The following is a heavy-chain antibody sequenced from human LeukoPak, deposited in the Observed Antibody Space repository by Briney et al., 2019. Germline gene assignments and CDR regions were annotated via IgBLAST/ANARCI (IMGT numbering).Heavy chain of an antibody. CDR2: INHSGST. D-gene: IGHD2-2*01. J-gene: IGHJ6*03. CDR3: ARLRYCSSTSCYHYYYMDV. V-gene: IGHV4-39*07. Sequence: SETLSLTCTVSGGSISSSSYYWSWIRQPPGKELEWIGEINHSGSTNYNPSLKSRVTISVDTSKNQFSLKLSSVTAADTAVYYCARLRYCSSTSCYHYYYMDVWGKGTTVTVSS. CDR1: GGSISSSSYY.